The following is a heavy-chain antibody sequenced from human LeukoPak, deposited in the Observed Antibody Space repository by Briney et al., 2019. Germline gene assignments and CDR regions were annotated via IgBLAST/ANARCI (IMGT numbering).Heavy chain of an antibody. D-gene: IGHD6-19*01. CDR1: GYTFTGYY. CDR2: INPNSGGT. Sequence: GASVKVSCKASGYTFTGYYMHWVRQAPGQGLEWMGWINPNSGGTNYAQKFQGRVTMTRDTSISTAYMELSRLRSDDTAVYYCARAYSSGSGVEALDVWGQGTMVTVSS. J-gene: IGHJ3*01. V-gene: IGHV1-2*02. CDR3: ARAYSSGSGVEALDV.